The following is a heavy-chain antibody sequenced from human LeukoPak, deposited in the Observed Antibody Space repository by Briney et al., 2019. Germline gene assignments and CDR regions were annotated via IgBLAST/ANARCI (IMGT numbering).Heavy chain of an antibody. CDR1: GYTFTGYY. Sequence: ASVKVSCKASGYTFTGYYMHWVRQAPGQGLEWMGWINPNSGGTNYAQKFQGRVTMTRDTSISTAYMELSRLRSDDTAVYYCARDRPYDILTGYYWRVYYYYYMDVWGKGTTVTISS. D-gene: IGHD3-9*01. CDR2: INPNSGGT. CDR3: ARDRPYDILTGYYWRVYYYYYMDV. V-gene: IGHV1-2*02. J-gene: IGHJ6*03.